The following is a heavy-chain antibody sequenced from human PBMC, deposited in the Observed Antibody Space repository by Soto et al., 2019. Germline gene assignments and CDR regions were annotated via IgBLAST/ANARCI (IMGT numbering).Heavy chain of an antibody. CDR1: GGSISGSTYY. J-gene: IGHJ5*02. D-gene: IGHD1-26*01. Sequence: SETLSLTCTVSGGSISGSTYYWGWSRQPPGKGLEYIGIIYYSGSTYYNPSLKSRVTISLDTSKNQFSLKLSSVTAADTAVYYCATKKGIEGADDWFDPWGQGTLVTVSS. V-gene: IGHV4-39*01. CDR3: ATKKGIEGADDWFDP. CDR2: IYYSGST.